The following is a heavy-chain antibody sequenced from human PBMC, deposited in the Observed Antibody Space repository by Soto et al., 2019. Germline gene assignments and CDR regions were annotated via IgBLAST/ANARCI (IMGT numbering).Heavy chain of an antibody. CDR1: GGTFGTYG. Sequence: QVHLVQSGADVKKPGSSVNISCKASGGTFGTYGLNWVRQFPGQGLEWMGGIIPASDTENYAQKFQGRVTITADKSTNMAHMQMDSLTSDDTAVYYCATAVTAGTYYNYGLDVWGQGTTVTVS. J-gene: IGHJ6*02. D-gene: IGHD2-21*02. V-gene: IGHV1-69*14. CDR2: IIPASDTE. CDR3: ATAVTAGTYYNYGLDV.